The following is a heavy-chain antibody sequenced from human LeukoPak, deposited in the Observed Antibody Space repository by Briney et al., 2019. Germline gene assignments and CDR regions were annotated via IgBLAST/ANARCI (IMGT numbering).Heavy chain of an antibody. J-gene: IGHJ4*02. CDR2: IYYTGST. CDR1: GGSISSYY. CDR3: AKHFRGAGYRSSIGGLGLAY. V-gene: IGHV4-59*01. Sequence: PSETLSLTCTVSGGSISSYYWSWIRQPPGKGLEWIGNIYYTGSTNYNPSLKSRVTISVDTSKNQFSLKLSSVTAADTAVYYCAKHFRGAGYRSSIGGLGLAYWGQGTLFTVS. D-gene: IGHD3-3*02.